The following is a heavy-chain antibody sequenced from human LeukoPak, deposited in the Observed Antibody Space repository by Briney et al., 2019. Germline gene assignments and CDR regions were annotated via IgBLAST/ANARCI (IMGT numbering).Heavy chain of an antibody. CDR1: GGSISSYY. J-gene: IGHJ4*02. CDR3: ARNRRGYSGSYYANYYFDY. D-gene: IGHD1-26*01. CDR2: IYYSGST. V-gene: IGHV4-59*01. Sequence: KSSETLSLTCTVSGGSISSYYWSWIRQPPGKGLEWIGYIYYSGSTNYNPSLKSRVTISVDTSKNQFSLKLSSVTAADTAVYYCARNRRGYSGSYYANYYFDYWGQGTLVTVSP.